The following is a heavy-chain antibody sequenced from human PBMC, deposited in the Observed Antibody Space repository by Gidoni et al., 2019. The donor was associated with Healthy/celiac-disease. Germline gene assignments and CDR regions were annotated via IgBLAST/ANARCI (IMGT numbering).Heavy chain of an antibody. J-gene: IGHJ6*02. CDR2: IYYSGST. D-gene: IGHD5-18*01. CDR1: GGSISSGGYY. CDR3: ARGIPRIAYYYYGMDV. V-gene: IGHV4-31*03. Sequence: QVQLQESGPGLVKPSQTLSLTCTVSGGSISSGGYYWSWIRQHPGKGLEWIGYIYYSGSTYYNPSLKSRVTISVDTSKNQFSLKLSSVTAADTAVYYCARGIPRIAYYYYGMDVWGQGTTVTVSS.